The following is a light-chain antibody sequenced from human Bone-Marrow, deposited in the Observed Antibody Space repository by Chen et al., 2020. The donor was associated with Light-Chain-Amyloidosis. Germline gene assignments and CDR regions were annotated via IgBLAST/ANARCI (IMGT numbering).Light chain of an antibody. CDR2: RDT. CDR3: QSADSSGTDEVI. J-gene: IGLJ2*01. V-gene: IGLV3-25*02. Sequence: SYELTQPPSVSVSPGQTARITCSGDDLPTKYAYWYQQKPGQAPVLVIHRDTERPSGISERFSGSSSGTTATLPISGVQAEEEADYHCQSADSSGTDEVIFGGGTKLTVL. CDR1: DLPTKY.